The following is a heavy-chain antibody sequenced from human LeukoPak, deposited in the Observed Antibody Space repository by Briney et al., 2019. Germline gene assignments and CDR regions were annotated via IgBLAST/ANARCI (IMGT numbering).Heavy chain of an antibody. V-gene: IGHV4-34*01. CDR3: ARRGIAAAGTGGFDY. Sequence: SETLSLTCAVYGGSFSGYYWSWIRQPPGKGLEWIGEINHSGSTNYNPSLKSRVTISEDTSKNQFSLKLSSVTAADTAVYYCARRGIAAAGTGGFDYWGQGTLVTVSS. J-gene: IGHJ4*02. D-gene: IGHD6-13*01. CDR2: INHSGST. CDR1: GGSFSGYY.